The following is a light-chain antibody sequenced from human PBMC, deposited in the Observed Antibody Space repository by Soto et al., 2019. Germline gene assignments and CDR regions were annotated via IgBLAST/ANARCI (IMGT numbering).Light chain of an antibody. CDR1: QSVTSTY. V-gene: IGKV3-20*01. CDR2: GAS. J-gene: IGKJ2*01. CDR3: QQYGTSPGYT. Sequence: EIVLTQSPGTLSLSPGERATLSCRASQSVTSTYLTWYQQKPGRAPRLLMHGASNSAPGIPDRFSGSGSGTDFTHTISRLEPEDFAVYYCQQYGTSPGYTFGQGTKLEIK.